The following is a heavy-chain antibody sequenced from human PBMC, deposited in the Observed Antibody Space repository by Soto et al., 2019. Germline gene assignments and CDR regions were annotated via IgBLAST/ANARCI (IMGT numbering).Heavy chain of an antibody. CDR2: ISGSGTAT. CDR1: GFPFWTYS. D-gene: IGHD6-6*01. J-gene: IGHJ4*02. V-gene: IGHV3-23*01. Sequence: GSLRLSCEASGFPFWTYSMSWVRQAPRKGLEWVSGISGSGTATYYTDSVKGRFTVSRDNSKDTLFLQMNTLRADDTAVYYCARQAARNYIDSWGQGNSVTVSS. CDR3: ARQAARNYIDS.